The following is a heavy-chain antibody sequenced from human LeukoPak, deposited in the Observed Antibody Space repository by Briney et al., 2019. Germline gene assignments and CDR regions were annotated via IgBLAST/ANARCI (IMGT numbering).Heavy chain of an antibody. V-gene: IGHV4-4*02. CDR3: AREGGFYRPLDY. CDR1: GGSISSSNW. D-gene: IGHD6-25*01. CDR2: VHLDGRT. Sequence: SGTLSLTCAVSGGSISSSNWGTWIRQPPGKGLEWIGEVHLDGRTNFNPSLKSRLTMSVDLSENHVSLKLTSVTAADPAVYYCAREGGFYRPLDYSGQGTLVTVSS. J-gene: IGHJ4*02.